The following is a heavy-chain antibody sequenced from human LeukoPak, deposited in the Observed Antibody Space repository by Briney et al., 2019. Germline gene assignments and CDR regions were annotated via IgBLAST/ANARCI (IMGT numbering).Heavy chain of an antibody. CDR3: AKDRDGDYVFDY. V-gene: IGHV3-30*18. CDR2: ISYGGSNK. D-gene: IGHD4-17*01. CDR1: GFTFSSYG. Sequence: PGGSLRLSCAASGFTFSSYGMHWVRQAPGKGLEWVAVISYGGSNKYYADSVKGRFTISRDNSKNTLYLQMNSLRAEDTAVYYCAKDRDGDYVFDYWGQGTLVTVSS. J-gene: IGHJ4*02.